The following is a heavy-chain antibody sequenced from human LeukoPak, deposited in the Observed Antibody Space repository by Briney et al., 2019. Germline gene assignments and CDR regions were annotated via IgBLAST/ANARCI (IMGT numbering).Heavy chain of an antibody. V-gene: IGHV3-30*02. D-gene: IGHD6-19*01. CDR2: IRYDGSNK. CDR1: GFTFSSYG. CDR3: AKDLGSYSSGWYGY. J-gene: IGHJ4*02. Sequence: GGSLRLSCAASGFTFSSYGMHWVRQAPGKGLEWVAFIRYDGSNKYYADSVKGRFTISRDNSKNTLYLQMNSLRAEDTAVYYCAKDLGSYSSGWYGYWGQGTLVTVSS.